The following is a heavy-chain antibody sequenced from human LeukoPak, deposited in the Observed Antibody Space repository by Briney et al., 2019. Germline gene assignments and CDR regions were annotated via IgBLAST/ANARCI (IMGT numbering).Heavy chain of an antibody. CDR3: AHTDRRLEPPVTFDY. V-gene: IGHV2-5*01. J-gene: IGHJ4*02. Sequence: SAPTIVKPTQTLTLTCTFSGFSLSTSGVGVGWIRQPPGKALEWPELIYWNDDKRYSPSLKSRLTITKNTSKNQVVLTMTNMDPVDTATYYCAHTDRRLEPPVTFDYWGQGTLVTVSS. CDR1: GFSLSTSGVG. CDR2: IYWNDDK. D-gene: IGHD1-1*01.